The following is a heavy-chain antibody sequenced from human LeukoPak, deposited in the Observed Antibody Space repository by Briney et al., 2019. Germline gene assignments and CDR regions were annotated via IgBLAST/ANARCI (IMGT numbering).Heavy chain of an antibody. CDR1: GFTFSDYG. J-gene: IGHJ4*02. CDR2: IWYDGSKK. V-gene: IGHV3-33*01. Sequence: PGRSLRLSCAASGFTFSDYGIHWVRQAPGQGLEWVALIWYDGSKKYYADSVKGRFTISRDNTKNTLYLQLNSLRADDTAVYYCARPNSSSSTFDLWGQGTLVTVSS. CDR3: ARPNSSSSTFDL. D-gene: IGHD6-6*01.